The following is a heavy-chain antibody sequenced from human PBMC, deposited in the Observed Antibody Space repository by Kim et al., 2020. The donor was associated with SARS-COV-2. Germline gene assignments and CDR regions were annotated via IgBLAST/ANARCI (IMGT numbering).Heavy chain of an antibody. D-gene: IGHD6-13*01. Sequence: GGSLRLSCAASGFTFSSYGMHWVRQAPGKGLEWVAVISYDGSNKYYADSVKGRFTISRDNSKNTLYLQMNSLRAEDTAVYYCARDPMDSSSWYFGGSYYYYGMDVWGQGTTVTVSS. V-gene: IGHV3-33*05. CDR2: ISYDGSNK. CDR3: ARDPMDSSSWYFGGSYYYYGMDV. CDR1: GFTFSSYG. J-gene: IGHJ6*02.